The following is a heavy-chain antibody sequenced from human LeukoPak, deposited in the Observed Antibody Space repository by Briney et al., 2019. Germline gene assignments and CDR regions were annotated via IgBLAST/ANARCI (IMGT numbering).Heavy chain of an antibody. CDR1: GYSFTSYW. CDR2: IYPGDSDT. J-gene: IGHJ6*02. D-gene: IGHD3-22*01. V-gene: IGHV5-51*01. CDR3: ARQRGYYDSRNYGMDV. Sequence: GESLKISCKGSGYSFTSYWIGWVRQMPGKGLEWMGIIYPGDSDTRYSPSFQGQVTISADKSISTAYLQWSSLKASDTAMYYCARQRGYYDSRNYGMDVWGLGTTVSVSS.